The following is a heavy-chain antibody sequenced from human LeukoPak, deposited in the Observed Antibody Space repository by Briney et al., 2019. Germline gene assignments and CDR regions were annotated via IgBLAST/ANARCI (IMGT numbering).Heavy chain of an antibody. Sequence: GGCLRLSCAASGFAFSGSDMHWVRQASGKGLEWVGRIRSRPNNYTTAYAASVKGRFTISRDDSNNMAYLQMNSLKSDDTAVYYCSRKLGNAVENWGQGVLVTVSS. J-gene: IGHJ4*02. V-gene: IGHV3-73*01. CDR1: GFAFSGSD. D-gene: IGHD7-27*01. CDR3: SRKLGNAVEN. CDR2: IRSRPNNYTT.